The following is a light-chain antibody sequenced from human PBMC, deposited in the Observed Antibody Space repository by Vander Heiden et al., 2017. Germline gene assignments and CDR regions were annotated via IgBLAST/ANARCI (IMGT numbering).Light chain of an antibody. V-gene: IGLV2-8*01. CDR3: SSYAGSNNLV. CDR1: SSDVVGYNY. J-gene: IGLJ3*02. CDR2: EVT. Sequence: SALTQPPSASGSPGQSVTISCTGTSSDVVGYNYVSWYQQHPANAPKLMIYEVTKRPSGVPDRFSGSKSGNTASLTVSGLQAEDEADYYCSSYAGSNNLVFGGGTKLTVL.